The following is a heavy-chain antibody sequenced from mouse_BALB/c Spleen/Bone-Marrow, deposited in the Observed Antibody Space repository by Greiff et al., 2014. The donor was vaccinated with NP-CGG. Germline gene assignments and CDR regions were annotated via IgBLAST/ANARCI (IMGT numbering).Heavy chain of an antibody. CDR2: IDPANGNT. J-gene: IGHJ3*01. CDR1: GFNIKDTY. Sequence: VQLQQSGAELVKPGASVKLSCTASGFNIKDTYMHWVKQRPEQGLEWIGRIDPANGNTKYDPKFQGKATITADTSSNTAYLQLSNLTSEDTAVYYCAAYYYGSSQFAYWGQGTLVTVSA. D-gene: IGHD1-1*01. V-gene: IGHV14-3*02. CDR3: AAYYYGSSQFAY.